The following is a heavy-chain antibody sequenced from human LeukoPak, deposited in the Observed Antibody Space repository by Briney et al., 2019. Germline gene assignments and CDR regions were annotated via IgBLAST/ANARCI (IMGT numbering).Heavy chain of an antibody. CDR3: AKDLRVISGYSKTDS. Sequence: QPGGSLRLSCAVSGFTFSSYAMSWVRQAPGKGLEWVSTISGSGGSTYYAESVKGRFTISRDNCKITLYLQMISLRAEDTAVYYCAKDLRVISGYSKTDSWGQGTQVTVSS. D-gene: IGHD3-22*01. CDR2: ISGSGGST. J-gene: IGHJ4*02. CDR1: GFTFSSYA. V-gene: IGHV3-23*01.